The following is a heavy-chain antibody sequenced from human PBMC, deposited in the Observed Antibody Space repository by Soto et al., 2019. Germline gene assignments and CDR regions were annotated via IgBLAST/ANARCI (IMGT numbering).Heavy chain of an antibody. Sequence: SETLSLTCPVSGGSIRSYYWSWIRQPPGKGLEWIGYIYYSGSTNYNPSLKSRVTISVDTSKNQFSLKLSSVTAADTAVYYCAREHERSGGMDVWGKGTTVTVSS. CDR1: GGSIRSYY. CDR3: AREHERSGGMDV. V-gene: IGHV4-59*01. J-gene: IGHJ6*04. D-gene: IGHD6-25*01. CDR2: IYYSGST.